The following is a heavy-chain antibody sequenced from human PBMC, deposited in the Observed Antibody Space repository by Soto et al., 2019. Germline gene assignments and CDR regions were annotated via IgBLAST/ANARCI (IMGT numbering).Heavy chain of an antibody. D-gene: IGHD3-22*01. CDR1: GYTFTSYG. CDR3: ASNLNYYDSSGYYS. J-gene: IGHJ4*02. V-gene: IGHV1-18*01. CDR2: ISAYNGNT. Sequence: ASVKVSCKASGYTFTSYGISWVRQAPGQGLEWMGWISAYNGNTNYAQKLQGRVTMTTDTSTSTAYMELRSLRSDDTAVYYCASNLNYYDSSGYYSWGQGTLVTSPQ.